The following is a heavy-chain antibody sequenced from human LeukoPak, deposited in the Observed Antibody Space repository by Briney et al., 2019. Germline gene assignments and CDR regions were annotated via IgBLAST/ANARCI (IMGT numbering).Heavy chain of an antibody. Sequence: SETLSLTCTVSGGSISSYYWSWIRQPPGKGLEWIGYIYYSGSTNYNPSLKSRVIISVDTSKNQFSLKLSSVTAADTAVYYCARGLYWFSHWGQGTLVTVSS. V-gene: IGHV4-59*12. D-gene: IGHD2-15*01. CDR2: IYYSGST. J-gene: IGHJ4*02. CDR1: GGSISSYY. CDR3: ARGLYWFSH.